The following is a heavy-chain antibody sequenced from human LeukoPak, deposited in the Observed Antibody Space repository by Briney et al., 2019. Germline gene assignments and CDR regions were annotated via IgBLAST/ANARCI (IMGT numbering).Heavy chain of an antibody. CDR1: GFTFSSYG. CDR2: ISGSGGST. V-gene: IGHV3-23*01. Sequence: GGSLRLSCAASGFTFSSYGMSWVRQAPGKGLEWVSAISGSGGSTYYADSVKGRFTISRDNSKNTLYLQMNSLRAEDTAVYYCAKDQFTMIVVPPDYWGQGTLVTVSS. D-gene: IGHD3-22*01. CDR3: AKDQFTMIVVPPDY. J-gene: IGHJ4*02.